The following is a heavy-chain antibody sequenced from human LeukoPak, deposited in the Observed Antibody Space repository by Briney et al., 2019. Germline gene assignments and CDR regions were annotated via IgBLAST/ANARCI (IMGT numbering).Heavy chain of an antibody. CDR2: ISGSGGST. V-gene: IGHV3-23*01. CDR3: AKDAGYCSGGSCPHYFDY. Sequence: GSLRLSCAASGFTFSSYAMSWVRQAPGKELEWVSAISGSGGSTYYADSVKGRFTISRDNSKNTLYLQMNSLRAEDTAVYYCAKDAGYCSGGSCPHYFDYWGQGTLVTVSS. CDR1: GFTFSSYA. J-gene: IGHJ4*02. D-gene: IGHD2-15*01.